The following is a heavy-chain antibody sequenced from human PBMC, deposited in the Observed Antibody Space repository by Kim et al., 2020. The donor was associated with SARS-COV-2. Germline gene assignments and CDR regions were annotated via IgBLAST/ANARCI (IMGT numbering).Heavy chain of an antibody. D-gene: IGHD3-16*02. CDR2: INTDSGNP. CDR1: GYTFTKYA. Sequence: ASVKVSCRASGYTFTKYAITWLRQAPGQGPEWMGWINTDSGNPTYAQGCTGRFVFSLDPSVSTAYLQISSLRAEDTALYFCARVIWETYRFLDYSGQGT. CDR3: ARVIWETYRFLDY. V-gene: IGHV7-4-1*02. J-gene: IGHJ4*02.